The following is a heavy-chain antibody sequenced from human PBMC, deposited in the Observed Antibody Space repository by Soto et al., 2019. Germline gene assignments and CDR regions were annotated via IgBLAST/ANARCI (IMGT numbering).Heavy chain of an antibody. CDR2: IYTSGNT. D-gene: IGHD3-22*01. V-gene: IGHV4-4*07. Sequence: SETLSLTCTVSGDSISSYYWSWIRQPAGKGLEWIGRIYTSGNTQYNPSLWSRVTMSVDTSKSQLSLKLSSVTAADTAVYFCAGDKGYYYDGMDVWGQGTTVTVSS. J-gene: IGHJ6*02. CDR3: AGDKGYYYDGMDV. CDR1: GDSISSYY.